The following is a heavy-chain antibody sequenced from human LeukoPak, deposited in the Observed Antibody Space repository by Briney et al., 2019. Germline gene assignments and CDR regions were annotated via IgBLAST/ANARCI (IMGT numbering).Heavy chain of an antibody. CDR1: GGSISSNTYY. CDR3: ARGNSGSYGY. J-gene: IGHJ4*02. Sequence: SETLSLTCTVSGGSISSNTYYWSWIRQPPGKGLKWIGNIYYSGYTTYSPSLRSRVTISVDTSKSQFSLKLSSVTAADTAVYYCARGNSGSYGYWGQGTLVTVSS. D-gene: IGHD1-26*01. V-gene: IGHV4-61*01. CDR2: IYYSGYT.